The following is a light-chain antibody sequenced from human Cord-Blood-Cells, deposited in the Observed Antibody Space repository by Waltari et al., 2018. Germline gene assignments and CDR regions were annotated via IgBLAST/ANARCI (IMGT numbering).Light chain of an antibody. CDR1: SSDVCGYNY. V-gene: IGLV2-14*01. Sequence: QSALTQPASVSGSPGQSITISCTGTSSDVCGYNYVSWYQQHPGKAPKLMIYDVGKRPSGVSNRFAGAKSGNTASLTISGLQAEDEADYYCSSYTSSSTLVFGGGTKLTVL. CDR2: DVG. J-gene: IGLJ3*02. CDR3: SSYTSSSTLV.